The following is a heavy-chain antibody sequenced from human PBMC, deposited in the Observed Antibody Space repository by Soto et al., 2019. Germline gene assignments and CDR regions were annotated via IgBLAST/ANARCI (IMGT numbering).Heavy chain of an antibody. CDR2: MNPNSGNT. D-gene: IGHD3-10*01. V-gene: IGHV1-8*01. CDR1: GYTFTSYA. J-gene: IGHJ4*02. Sequence: AAVKVSCKSSGYTFTSYAFTWVRQAPGQGPEWMGWMNPNSGNTGYAQKFQGRVTMTRDTSISTAYMELSSLTSDDTAVYYCASRGSAGIHFASWGQGTLVTVSS. CDR3: ASRGSAGIHFAS.